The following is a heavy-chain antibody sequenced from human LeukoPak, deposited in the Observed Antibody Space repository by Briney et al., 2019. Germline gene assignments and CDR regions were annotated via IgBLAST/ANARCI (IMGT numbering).Heavy chain of an antibody. D-gene: IGHD3-9*01. CDR1: GFTFSSYS. CDR3: ARGTAYYDILTGYAYSDY. CDR2: ISSSSSYI. V-gene: IGHV3-21*01. J-gene: IGHJ4*02. Sequence: GGSLRLSCAASGFTFSSYSMNWVRQAPGKGLEWVSSISSSSSYIYYADSVKGRFTISRDNAKNSLYLQMNSLRAEDTAVYYCARGTAYYDILTGYAYSDYWGQGTLVTVSS.